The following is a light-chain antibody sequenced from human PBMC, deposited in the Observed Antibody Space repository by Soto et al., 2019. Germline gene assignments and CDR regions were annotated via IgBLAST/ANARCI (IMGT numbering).Light chain of an antibody. V-gene: IGKV1-5*01. J-gene: IGKJ1*01. Sequence: DIQMTQAPSTRSASVGDRVSISCRASESMSNCLAWYQQKPGKAPKLLISGASSLQSGVPSRFSGSASGTEFTLTISSLQPDDIATYYCQQCHRYWTFGQGTKGEIK. CDR3: QQCHRYWT. CDR2: GAS. CDR1: ESMSNC.